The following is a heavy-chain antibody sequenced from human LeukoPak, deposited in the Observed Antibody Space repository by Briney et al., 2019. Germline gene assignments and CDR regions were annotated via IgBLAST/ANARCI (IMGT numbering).Heavy chain of an antibody. V-gene: IGHV1-18*01. D-gene: IGHD6-13*01. CDR3: ARDRAAASRNVDY. J-gene: IGHJ4*02. CDR1: GYTFSDSG. Sequence: GASVKVSCKTSGYTFSDSGITWVRQAPGQGLEWMGWISAYNGHTDYEQNFQGRVTMTTDTSTSTAYMELRSLRSDDTAVYYCARDRAAASRNVDYWGQGTLVTVSS. CDR2: ISAYNGHT.